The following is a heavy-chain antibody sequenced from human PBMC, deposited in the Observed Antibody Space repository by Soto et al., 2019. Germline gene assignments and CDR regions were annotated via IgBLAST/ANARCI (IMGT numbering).Heavy chain of an antibody. V-gene: IGHV1-69*01. CDR3: ARDTILLDYDSGYYYGMDV. Sequence: QVQLVQSGAEVKKPGSSVKVSCKASGGTFSSYAISWVRQAPGQGLEWMGGIIPIFGTANYAQKFQGRVTITPDESTSTAYMELSSLRSEDTAVYYGARDTILLDYDSGYYYGMDVWGQGTTVTVSS. CDR1: GGTFSSYA. CDR2: IIPIFGTA. J-gene: IGHJ6*02. D-gene: IGHD3-22*01.